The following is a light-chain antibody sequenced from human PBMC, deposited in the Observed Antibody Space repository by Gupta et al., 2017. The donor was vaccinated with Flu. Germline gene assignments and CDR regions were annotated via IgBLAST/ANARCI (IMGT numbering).Light chain of an antibody. CDR1: TGAVTIGHY. J-gene: IGLJ3*02. CDR3: FPTHSGSPRPGE. CDR2: YTN. V-gene: IGLV7-46*01. Sequence: TLTCASSTGAVTIGHYPYWFQQKPAQAPTTLMVYTNNKHSWTPARFSCAPLWGNAALIPTSAQPEDDADEYCFPTHSGSPRPGEFGGGTKMTVL.